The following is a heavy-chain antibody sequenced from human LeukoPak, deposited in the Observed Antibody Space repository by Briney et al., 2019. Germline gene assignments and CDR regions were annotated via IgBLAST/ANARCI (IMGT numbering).Heavy chain of an antibody. V-gene: IGHV3-20*04. CDR2: INWNGGST. Sequence: GGSLRLSCAASGFTFDDYGMSWVRQAPGKGLEWGSGINWNGGSTGYADSVKGRFTISRDNAKNSLYLQMNSLRAEDTALYYCARTPTSCYVCSDAFDIWGQGTMVTVSS. D-gene: IGHD2-2*01. J-gene: IGHJ3*02. CDR3: ARTPTSCYVCSDAFDI. CDR1: GFTFDDYG.